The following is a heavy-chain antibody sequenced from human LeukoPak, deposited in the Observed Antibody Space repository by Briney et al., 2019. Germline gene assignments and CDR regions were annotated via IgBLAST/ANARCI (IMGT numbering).Heavy chain of an antibody. J-gene: IGHJ4*02. Sequence: GGSLRLSCVASGFTFSSYAMSWVRQAPGKGLEWVSAISGSGGSTYYADSVKGRFTISRDNSKNTLYLQMNSLRAEDTAVYYCAKDIMTTVTTSADYWGQGTLVTVSS. CDR2: ISGSGGST. CDR1: GFTFSSYA. D-gene: IGHD4-17*01. V-gene: IGHV3-23*01. CDR3: AKDIMTTVTTSADY.